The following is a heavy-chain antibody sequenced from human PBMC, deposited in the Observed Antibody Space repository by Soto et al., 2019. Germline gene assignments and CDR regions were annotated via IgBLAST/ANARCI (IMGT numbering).Heavy chain of an antibody. CDR2: IIPIFGTA. V-gene: IGHV1-69*01. D-gene: IGHD3-22*01. J-gene: IGHJ4*02. CDR3: ARMGSAPYYYDSSGYQDFDY. CDR1: GGTCSSCA. Sequence: QVQLVQSGAEVKKPGSSVKVSCKASGGTCSSCAISWVRQAPGQGLEWMGGIIPIFGTANYAQKFQGRVTITADESTSTAYMELSSLRSEDTAVYYCARMGSAPYYYDSSGYQDFDYWGQGTLVTVSS.